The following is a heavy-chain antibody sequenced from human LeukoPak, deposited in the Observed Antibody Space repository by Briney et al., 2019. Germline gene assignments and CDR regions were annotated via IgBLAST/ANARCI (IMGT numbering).Heavy chain of an antibody. J-gene: IGHJ4*02. D-gene: IGHD1-14*01. Sequence: SETLSLTCAAYGGSFSGYYWSWIRQPPGKGLEWIGEINHSGSTNYNPSLKSRVTISVDTSKNQFSLKLSSVTAADTAVYYCARDRNLYTSILTFDYWGQGTLVTVSS. CDR2: INHSGST. CDR3: ARDRNLYTSILTFDY. V-gene: IGHV4-34*01. CDR1: GGSFSGYY.